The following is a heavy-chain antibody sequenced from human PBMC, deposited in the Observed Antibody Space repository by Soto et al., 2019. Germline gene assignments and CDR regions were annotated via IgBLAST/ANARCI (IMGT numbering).Heavy chain of an antibody. CDR3: AREDSSSWYVSHLDY. V-gene: IGHV1-3*01. D-gene: IGHD6-13*01. CDR2: INAGNGNT. CDR1: GYTFTSYA. Sequence: ASVKVSCKASGYTFTSYAMHWVRQAPGQRLEWMGWINAGNGNTKYSQKFQGRVTITRDTSASTAYMELSSLRSEDTAVYYCAREDSSSWYVSHLDYWGQGTLVTVSS. J-gene: IGHJ4*02.